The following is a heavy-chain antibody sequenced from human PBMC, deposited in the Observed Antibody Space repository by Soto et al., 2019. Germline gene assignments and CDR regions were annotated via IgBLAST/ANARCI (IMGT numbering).Heavy chain of an antibody. Sequence: PSEPLSLTCAVYGGSFSGYYWSWIRQPPGKGLEWIGEINHSGSTNYNPSLKSRVTISVDTSKNQFSLKLSSVTAADTAVYYCARPVVGRITGTTISPYYFDYWGQGTLVTVSS. CDR2: INHSGST. J-gene: IGHJ4*02. CDR1: GGSFSGYY. D-gene: IGHD1-7*01. V-gene: IGHV4-34*01. CDR3: ARPVVGRITGTTISPYYFDY.